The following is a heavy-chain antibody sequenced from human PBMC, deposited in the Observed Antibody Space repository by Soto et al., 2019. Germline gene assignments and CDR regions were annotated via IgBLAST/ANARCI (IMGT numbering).Heavy chain of an antibody. CDR2: IYWDDDK. V-gene: IGHV2-5*02. CDR3: AHSLSIMITFGVVIETNWFDP. CDR1: GFSLSTSGVG. D-gene: IGHD3-16*02. J-gene: IGHJ5*02. Sequence: QITLKESGPTLVKPTQTLTLTCTFSGFSLSTSGVGVGWIRQPPGKALEGLALIYWDDDKRYSPSLKSRLTTTKDTSTIPVVITMTNMDPVDTATYYCAHSLSIMITFGVVIETNWFDPWGQGTLVTVSS.